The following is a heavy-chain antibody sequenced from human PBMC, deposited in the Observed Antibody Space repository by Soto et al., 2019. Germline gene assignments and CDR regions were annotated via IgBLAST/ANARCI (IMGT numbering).Heavy chain of an antibody. CDR3: AHLQLIPFLCDY. V-gene: IGHV2-5*02. J-gene: IGHJ4*02. CDR1: GFSLRTRGVG. D-gene: IGHD6-13*01. Sequence: QITLKESGPTLVKPTQTLTLTCTFSGFSLRTRGVGVAWVRQPPGKALEWLARIYWDNAKDYSPSLKSRLNLTKDTSRTQVVLTMTNMDPVDTAKYYCAHLQLIPFLCDYWGQGTLVTVSS. CDR2: IYWDNAK.